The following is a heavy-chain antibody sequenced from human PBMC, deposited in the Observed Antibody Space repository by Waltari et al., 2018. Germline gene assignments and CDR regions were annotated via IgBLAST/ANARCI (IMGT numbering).Heavy chain of an antibody. Sequence: QEQLQQWGAGLLKPSETLSLTCAVYGGSFRGYYWSWIRQPPGKGLEWIGEINHSGSTNYNPSLKSRVTISVDTSKNQFSLKLSSVTAADTAVYYCAREEVYCSGGSCYSLYGWFDTWGQGTLVTVSS. CDR3: AREEVYCSGGSCYSLYGWFDT. CDR1: GGSFRGYY. CDR2: INHSGST. J-gene: IGHJ5*02. V-gene: IGHV4-34*01. D-gene: IGHD2-15*01.